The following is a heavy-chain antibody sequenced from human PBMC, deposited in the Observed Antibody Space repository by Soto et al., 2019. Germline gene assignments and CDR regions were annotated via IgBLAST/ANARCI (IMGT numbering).Heavy chain of an antibody. CDR1: GFTFSSYS. Sequence: EVQLVESGGGLVQPGGSLRLSCPASGFTFSSYSMTWVRQAPGKGLGWVSYIISSSSTIYYADSVKGRFTISRDNAKNSLYLQMNSLRDEDTAVYYCARDQYYYDSSGYHHLDYWGQGTLVTVSS. CDR2: IISSSSTI. J-gene: IGHJ4*02. CDR3: ARDQYYYDSSGYHHLDY. D-gene: IGHD3-22*01. V-gene: IGHV3-48*02.